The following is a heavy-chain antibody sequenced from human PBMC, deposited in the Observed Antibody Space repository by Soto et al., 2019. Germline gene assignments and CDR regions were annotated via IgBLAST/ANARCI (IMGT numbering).Heavy chain of an antibody. CDR1: GFTFSTYS. Sequence: WSLRLSCAASGFTFSTYSINWVRQAPGKGLEWGSSISGSGNYTHYADFLRGRFTISRDNAKTSLYLQMNSLRAEDTAVYYCARERSNNYNEYYFDSWGQGTVVTVSS. J-gene: IGHJ4*02. CDR3: ARERSNNYNEYYFDS. CDR2: ISGSGNYT. D-gene: IGHD4-4*01. V-gene: IGHV3-21*01.